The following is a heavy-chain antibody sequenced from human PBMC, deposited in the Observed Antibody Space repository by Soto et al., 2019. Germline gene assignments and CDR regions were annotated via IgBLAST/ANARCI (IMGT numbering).Heavy chain of an antibody. D-gene: IGHD3-3*01. CDR1: GGTFSSYA. CDR3: ARVPYYDFWSGSKRTYYFDY. V-gene: IGHV1-69*01. J-gene: IGHJ4*02. CDR2: IIPIFGTA. Sequence: QVQLVQSGAEVKKPGSSVKVSCKASGGTFSSYAISWVRQAPGQGLEWMGGIIPIFGTANYAQKFQGRVTIAADESTSTAYMELSSLRSEETAVYYWARVPYYDFWSGSKRTYYFDYWGQGTLVTVSS.